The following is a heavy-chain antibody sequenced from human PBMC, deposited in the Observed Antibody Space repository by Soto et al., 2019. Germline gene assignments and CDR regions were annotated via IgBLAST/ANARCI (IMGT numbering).Heavy chain of an antibody. CDR2: ISAYNGNT. CDR3: ARVSTVTTCWFDP. V-gene: IGHV1-18*01. Sequence: ASVKVACKASGYTFTSYGIIWVRQAPGQGLEWMGWISAYNGNTNYAQKLQGRVTMTTDTSTSTAYMELRSLRSDDTAVYYCARVSTVTTCWFDPWGQGTLVTVSS. J-gene: IGHJ5*02. D-gene: IGHD4-4*01. CDR1: GYTFTSYG.